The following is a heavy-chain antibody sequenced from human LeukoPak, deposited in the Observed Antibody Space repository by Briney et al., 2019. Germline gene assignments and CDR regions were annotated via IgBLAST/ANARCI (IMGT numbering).Heavy chain of an antibody. D-gene: IGHD3-10*01. CDR2: ISAYNGNT. CDR3: ARALRTLWFGDAFDI. Sequence: ASVKVSCKASGYTFTIYGISWVRQASGQGLAWIGWISAYNGNTNYAQKLQGGVTMTTDTSTSTVYMELRSLRSDDTAVYYCARALRTLWFGDAFDIWGQGTMVTVSS. CDR1: GYTFTIYG. J-gene: IGHJ3*02. V-gene: IGHV1-18*01.